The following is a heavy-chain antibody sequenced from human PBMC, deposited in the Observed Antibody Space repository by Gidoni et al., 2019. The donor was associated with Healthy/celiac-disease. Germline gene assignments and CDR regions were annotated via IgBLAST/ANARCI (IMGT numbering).Heavy chain of an antibody. J-gene: IGHJ4*02. V-gene: IGHV4-61*02. Sequence: QAQLQESGSGLVEPSQTLSRPCAVPGRPISSRFSYWSWLRQPAGQGLEWIGRIYTCGSTNYNPSLKSRVTISVDTAKTKFSLKLSSVTAADTAVYYCASFPLNYDILTGYYTQDYWGQGTLVTVSS. CDR3: ASFPLNYDILTGYYTQDY. CDR2: IYTCGST. D-gene: IGHD3-9*01. CDR1: GRPISSRFSY.